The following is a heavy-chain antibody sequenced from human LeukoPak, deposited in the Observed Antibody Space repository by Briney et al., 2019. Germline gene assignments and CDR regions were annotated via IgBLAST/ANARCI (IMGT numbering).Heavy chain of an antibody. V-gene: IGHV3-23*01. J-gene: IGHJ3*01. Sequence: GGSLRLSCAASGFTFGSYAMNWVRQAPGKGLEWVSTISGSGSTTYYADSVKGRFTFSRDNAKNTLYLQMNSLKAEDTAVYYCARESPSGSDAFDFWGQGTMVTVSS. CDR3: ARESPSGSDAFDF. D-gene: IGHD3-22*01. CDR1: GFTFGSYA. CDR2: ISGSGSTT.